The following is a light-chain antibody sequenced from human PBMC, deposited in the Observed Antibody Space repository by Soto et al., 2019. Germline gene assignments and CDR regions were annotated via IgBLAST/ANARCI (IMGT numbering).Light chain of an antibody. Sequence: DIQMTQSPSSLSASVGDRVTITCQASQDISNYLNWYQQKPGKAPKLLIYDASNLETGVPSRFSGSGSGTDFIFTISSLQPEDIATYYCQQYGNLPLTFGGGTKVDIK. CDR3: QQYGNLPLT. J-gene: IGKJ4*01. CDR2: DAS. V-gene: IGKV1-33*01. CDR1: QDISNY.